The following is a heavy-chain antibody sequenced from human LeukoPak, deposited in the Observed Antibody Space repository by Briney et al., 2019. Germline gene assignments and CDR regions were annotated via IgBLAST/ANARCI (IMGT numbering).Heavy chain of an antibody. Sequence: SETLSLTCTVSGGSISSGGYYWSWIRQHPGKGLEWIGYIYYSGSTYYNPSLQSRVTISVDTSKNQFSLKLSSVTAADTAVYYCARGFYDILTGPFDYWGQGTLVTVSS. J-gene: IGHJ4*02. CDR3: ARGFYDILTGPFDY. CDR1: GGSISSGGYY. V-gene: IGHV4-31*03. CDR2: IYYSGST. D-gene: IGHD3-9*01.